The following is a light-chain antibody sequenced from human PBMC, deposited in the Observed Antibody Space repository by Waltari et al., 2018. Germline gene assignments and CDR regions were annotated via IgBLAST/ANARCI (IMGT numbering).Light chain of an antibody. CDR3: ASWDDSLNGRWV. CDR1: YSNVGATV. V-gene: IGLV1-44*01. Sequence: QSVLTQPPSASGTPGQRVTISCSGSYSNVGATVVNWYQHLPGTAPKLLIYRNDLRPSGVPDRFSASKSGTSASLAISGLRPEDEADYYCASWDDSLNGRWVFGGGTKLTVL. J-gene: IGLJ2*01. CDR2: RND.